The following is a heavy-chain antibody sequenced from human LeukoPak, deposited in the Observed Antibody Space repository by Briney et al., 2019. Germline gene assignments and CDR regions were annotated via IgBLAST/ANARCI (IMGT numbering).Heavy chain of an antibody. Sequence: ASVKVSCTASGYTFTSYGISWVRQAPGQGLEWMGWISAYNGNTNYAQKLQGRVTMTTDTSTSTAYMELRSLRSDDTAVYYCARGPLYYDYVDYYFDYWGQGTLVTVSS. CDR2: ISAYNGNT. D-gene: IGHD3-16*01. V-gene: IGHV1-18*01. J-gene: IGHJ4*02. CDR3: ARGPLYYDYVDYYFDY. CDR1: GYTFTSYG.